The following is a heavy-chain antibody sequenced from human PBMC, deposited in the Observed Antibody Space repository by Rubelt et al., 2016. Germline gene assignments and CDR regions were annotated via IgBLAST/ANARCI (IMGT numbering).Heavy chain of an antibody. CDR1: GGSISSGGYY. Sequence: QVQLQESGPGLVKPSQTLSLTCSVSGGSISSGGYYWSWIRQHPGKGLEWIGYIYYSGSTYYNPSLKRRITISVDTSKNQFSLRLTSGTAADTAVYYCARGLYATRMASWGQGTLVTVSS. J-gene: IGHJ4*02. V-gene: IGHV4-31*03. CDR3: ARGLYATRMAS. D-gene: IGHD3-16*01. CDR2: IYYSGST.